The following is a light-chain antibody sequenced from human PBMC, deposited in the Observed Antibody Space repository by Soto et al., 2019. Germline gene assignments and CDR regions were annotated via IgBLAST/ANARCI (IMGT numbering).Light chain of an antibody. V-gene: IGKV1-6*01. CDR2: DAS. J-gene: IGKJ1*01. CDR3: LQDYNYPWT. Sequence: AIQMTQSPSSLSASVGDRVTITCRASQGIRNDLGWYQQKPGTAPKLLIYDASSLQSGVTSRFSGSGSGTDFTLTISSLQPEDFATYYCLQDYNYPWTFGQGTKVEIK. CDR1: QGIRND.